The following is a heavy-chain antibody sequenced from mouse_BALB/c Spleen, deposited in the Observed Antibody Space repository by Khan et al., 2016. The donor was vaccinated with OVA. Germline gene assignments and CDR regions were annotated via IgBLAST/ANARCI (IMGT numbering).Heavy chain of an antibody. D-gene: IGHD1-1*01. V-gene: IGHV3-2*02. CDR3: ARGNYYEYYFDY. Sequence: EVQLQESGPGLVKPSQSLSLTCTVTGYSITSGYAWNWIRQFPGNKLEWMGYISYSGVTIYTPSLISRISIIRDTSKNQFFLQLNSFTTEDTANYYGARGNYYEYYFDYWGQGTTLTVSS. CDR2: ISYSGVT. CDR1: GYSITSGYA. J-gene: IGHJ2*01.